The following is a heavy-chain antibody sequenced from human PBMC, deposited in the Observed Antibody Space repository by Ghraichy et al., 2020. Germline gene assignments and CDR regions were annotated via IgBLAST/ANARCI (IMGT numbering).Heavy chain of an antibody. CDR1: GFTFSSYS. CDR3: ASSIIAFDL. V-gene: IGHV3-48*02. D-gene: IGHD2-21*01. CDR2: ISSSSSTI. Sequence: LSLTCAASGFTFSSYSMNWVRQAPGKGLEWVSYISSSSSTIYYPDSVKGRFTISRENAKNSLYLQMNGLRDEDTAVYYCASSIIAFDLWGLGTMVTVSS. J-gene: IGHJ3*01.